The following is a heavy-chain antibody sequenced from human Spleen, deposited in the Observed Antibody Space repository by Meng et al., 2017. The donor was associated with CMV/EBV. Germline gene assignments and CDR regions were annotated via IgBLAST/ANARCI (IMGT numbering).Heavy chain of an antibody. CDR3: ARKGDYYDSSGYETPYDAFDI. CDR2: IIPILDIP. V-gene: IGHV1-69*10. D-gene: IGHD3-22*01. Sequence: SVKVSCKASGGTLNNFALSRVRQAPGRGLEWMGGIIPILDIPNYAQNFQGRVTITADKSTITAYMELSSLRSEDTAVYYCARKGDYYDSSGYETPYDAFDIWGQGTMVTVSS. J-gene: IGHJ3*02. CDR1: GGTLNNFA.